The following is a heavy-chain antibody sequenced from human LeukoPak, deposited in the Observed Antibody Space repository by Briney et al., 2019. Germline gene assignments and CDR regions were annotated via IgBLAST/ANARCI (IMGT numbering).Heavy chain of an antibody. CDR2: IYPGDSDT. V-gene: IGHV5-51*01. J-gene: IGHJ5*02. Sequence: GESLKISCKGSGYSFTSYWIGWVRQMPGKGLEWMGIIYPGDSDTRYSPSFQGQVTISADKSISTAYLQWSSLKASDTAMYYCARQPVVVPAEGWFDPWGQGTLVTVSS. CDR3: ARQPVVVPAEGWFDP. D-gene: IGHD2-2*01. CDR1: GYSFTSYW.